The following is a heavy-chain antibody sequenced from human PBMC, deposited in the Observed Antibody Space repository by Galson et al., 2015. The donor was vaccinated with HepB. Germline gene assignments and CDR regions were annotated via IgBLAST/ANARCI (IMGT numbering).Heavy chain of an antibody. J-gene: IGHJ4*02. CDR1: GGSISSGGYS. CDR2: IYHSGST. V-gene: IGHV4-30-2*01. CDR3: ARTAAGTGGNFDY. Sequence: LSLTCAVSGGSISSGGYSWSWIRQPPGKGLEWIGYIYHSGSTYYNPSLKSRVTISVDRSKNQFSLKLSSVTAADTAVYYCARTAAGTGGNFDYWGQGTLVTVSS. D-gene: IGHD6-13*01.